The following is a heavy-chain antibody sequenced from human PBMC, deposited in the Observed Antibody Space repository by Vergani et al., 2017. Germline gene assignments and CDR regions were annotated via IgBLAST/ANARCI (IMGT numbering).Heavy chain of an antibody. D-gene: IGHD3-10*01. Sequence: QVQLQESGPGLVKPSETLSLICSVSGSSMSGYYWSWIRQPPGKELEWIGYMYHSGSTNYNPSLETRVTISGDTSKNQFSLKLNSVTAADTAVYYCGRVADFYGLESRLLDLWGQGILVTVSS. CDR2: MYHSGST. J-gene: IGHJ5*02. CDR1: GSSMSGYY. CDR3: GRVADFYGLESRLLDL. V-gene: IGHV4-59*01.